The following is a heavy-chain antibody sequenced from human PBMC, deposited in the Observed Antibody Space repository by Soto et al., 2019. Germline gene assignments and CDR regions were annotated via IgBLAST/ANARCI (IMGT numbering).Heavy chain of an antibody. V-gene: IGHV4-59*01. CDR2: IYYSGST. Sequence: LSLTCTVSGGSISSYYWSWIRQPPGKGLEWIGYIYYSGSTNYNPSLKSRVTISVDTSKKQFSLKLSSVTAADTAVYYCARATSGSSWYYFDYWGQGTLVTVSS. CDR3: ARATSGSSWYYFDY. CDR1: GGSISSYY. J-gene: IGHJ4*02. D-gene: IGHD6-13*01.